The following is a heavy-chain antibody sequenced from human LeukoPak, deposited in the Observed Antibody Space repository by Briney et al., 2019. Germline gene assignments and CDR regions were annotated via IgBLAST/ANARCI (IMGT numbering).Heavy chain of an antibody. J-gene: IGHJ4*02. CDR1: GYTFTGYY. V-gene: IGHV1-2*02. Sequence: ASVKVSCKASGYTFTGYYMHWVRQAPGQGLEWMGWINPNSGGTNYAQKFQGRVTMTRDTSISTAYMELSRLRSDDTAVYYCARVSDPPYYYDSSGEKDYWGQGTLVTVSS. CDR3: ARVSDPPYYYDSSGEKDY. CDR2: INPNSGGT. D-gene: IGHD3-22*01.